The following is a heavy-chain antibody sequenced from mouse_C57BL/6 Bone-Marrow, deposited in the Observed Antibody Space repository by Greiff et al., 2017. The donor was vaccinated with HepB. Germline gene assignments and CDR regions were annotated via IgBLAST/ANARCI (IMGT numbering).Heavy chain of an antibody. D-gene: IGHD2-12*01. CDR3: ESTIVGYVDV. J-gene: IGHJ1*03. V-gene: IGHV5-4*01. CDR2: VSDGGSYT. Sequence: EVQGVESGGGLVKPGGSLKLSCAASGFTFSSYAMSWVRQTPEKGLEWVATVSDGGSYTYYPDNVKGRFTISRDNAKNNLYLQMSHLKSEDPAMYYCESTIVGYVDVWGTGTTVTVTA. CDR1: GFTFSSYA.